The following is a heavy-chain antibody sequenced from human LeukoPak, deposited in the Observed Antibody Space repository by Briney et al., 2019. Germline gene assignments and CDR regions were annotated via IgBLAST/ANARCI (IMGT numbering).Heavy chain of an antibody. D-gene: IGHD3-22*01. CDR3: ARDSLSYYDSSGYSDY. V-gene: IGHV1-2*02. CDR1: GYTFTGYY. CDR2: INPNSGGT. J-gene: IGHJ4*02. Sequence: WASVKVSCKASGYTFTGYYIHWVRQAPGQGLEWMGWINPNSGGTNYAQKFQGRVTMTRDTSISTAYMELSRLRSDDTAVYYCARDSLSYYDSSGYSDYWGQGTLVTVSS.